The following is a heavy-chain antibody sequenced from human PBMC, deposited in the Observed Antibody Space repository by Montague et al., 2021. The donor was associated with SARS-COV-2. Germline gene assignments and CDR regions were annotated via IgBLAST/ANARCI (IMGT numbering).Heavy chain of an antibody. J-gene: IGHJ5*02. CDR3: ARAVSVPRAANWFDP. V-gene: IGHV4-59*11. CDR1: GGSMSDHY. CDR2: IYYSGGI. Sequence: SETLSLTCTVSGGSMSDHYWAWIRQPPGKGLEWLAYIYYSGGINSNASLKSRVSMSVDTSKNQFSLKLTSVTAADTAVYYCARAVSVPRAANWFDPWGQGTLVTVSS.